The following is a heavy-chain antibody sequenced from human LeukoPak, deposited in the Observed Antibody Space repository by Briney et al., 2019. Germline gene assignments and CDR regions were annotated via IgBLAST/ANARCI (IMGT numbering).Heavy chain of an antibody. Sequence: GGSLRLSCAASGFTFSSYAMSWVRQAPGKGLEWVSAISGSGGSTYYADSVKGRFTISRDNSKNTLYLQMNSLRAEDTAVYYCAKEAWGYYYDSSGHFDYWGQGTLVTVSS. CDR1: GFTFSSYA. V-gene: IGHV3-23*01. J-gene: IGHJ4*02. D-gene: IGHD3-22*01. CDR2: ISGSGGST. CDR3: AKEAWGYYYDSSGHFDY.